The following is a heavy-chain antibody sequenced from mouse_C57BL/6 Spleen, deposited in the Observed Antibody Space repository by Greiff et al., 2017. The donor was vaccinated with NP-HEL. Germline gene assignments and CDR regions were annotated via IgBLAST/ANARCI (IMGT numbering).Heavy chain of an antibody. CDR2: ISDGGSYT. Sequence: EVKLVESGGGLVKPGGSLKLSCAASGFTFSSYAMSWVRQTPEKRLEWVATISDGGSYTYYPDNVKGRVTISRDNAKNNLYLQMSHLKSEDTAMYYCARDKGIYDGYFDYWGQGTTLTVSS. V-gene: IGHV5-4*01. J-gene: IGHJ2*01. CDR1: GFTFSSYA. D-gene: IGHD2-3*01. CDR3: ARDKGIYDGYFDY.